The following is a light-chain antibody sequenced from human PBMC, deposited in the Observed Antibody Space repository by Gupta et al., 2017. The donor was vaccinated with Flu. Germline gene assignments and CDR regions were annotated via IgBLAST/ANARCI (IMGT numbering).Light chain of an antibody. J-gene: IGLJ2*01. CDR1: TSNIGINF. V-gene: IGLV1-44*01. CDR3: AAWDDRLKGL. CDR2: NDY. Sequence: ISCSGSTSNIGINFVYWYQQLPGSAPKLLIFNDYQRPSGVPDRFSASKSGTSASLTISGLQSEDEADYYCAAWDDRLKGLFGGGTRLTVL.